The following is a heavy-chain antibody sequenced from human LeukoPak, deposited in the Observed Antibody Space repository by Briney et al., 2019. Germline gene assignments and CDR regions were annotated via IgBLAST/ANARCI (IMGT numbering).Heavy chain of an antibody. CDR3: ARDAGMTTVRY. J-gene: IGHJ4*02. Sequence: SETLSLTCAVYGGSFSGYYWSWIRQPPGKGLEWIGEINHSGSTNYNPSLKSRVTISVDTSKNQFSLKLSSVTAADTAVYYCARDAGMTTVRYWGQGTLVTVSS. CDR1: GGSFSGYY. V-gene: IGHV4-34*09. D-gene: IGHD4-17*01. CDR2: INHSGST.